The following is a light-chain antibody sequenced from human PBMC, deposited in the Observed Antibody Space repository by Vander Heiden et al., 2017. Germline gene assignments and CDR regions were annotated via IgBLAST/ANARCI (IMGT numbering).Light chain of an antibody. CDR1: SSHIGNNY. CDR2: ANN. J-gene: IGLJ2*01. V-gene: IGLV1-51*01. CDR3: GTWERSLSVLV. Sequence: QSLFTQPPSVSAAAGQKVTLSCTGSSSHIGNNYVTWYQQLPATAPKLLIYANNKQPSGIPYRFSGPKSGPSGTLGITGLQTGDEADYYCGTWERSLSVLVFGGGTKLTVL.